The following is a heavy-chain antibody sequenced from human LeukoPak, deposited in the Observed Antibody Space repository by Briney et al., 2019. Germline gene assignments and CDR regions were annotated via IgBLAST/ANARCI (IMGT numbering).Heavy chain of an antibody. CDR2: IATDGSQT. V-gene: IGHV3-30-3*01. J-gene: IGHJ3*01. CDR3: VRERQDTSVRTGAFDF. CDR1: GFTFTNHI. D-gene: IGHD3-10*02. Sequence: GGSLRLSCAASGFTFTNHIMHWVRQAPGKGLEWVASIATDGSQTFYRGSVKGRFTISRDNSENKLYLQMNSLRAEDTAVYFCVRERQDTSVRTGAFDFWGQGTMLSVSS.